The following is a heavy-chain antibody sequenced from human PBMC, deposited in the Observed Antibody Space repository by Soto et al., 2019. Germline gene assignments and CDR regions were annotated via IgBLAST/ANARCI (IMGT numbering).Heavy chain of an antibody. V-gene: IGHV1-2*02. D-gene: IGHD2-2*02. CDR3: ARGKEIPDYWNFDL. CDR1: GYSFTDHY. J-gene: IGHJ2*01. Sequence: ASVKVSCKASGYSFTDHYMHWVRQAPGQGLEWMGWINPNSGGTKSAQQFQGRVTMTRDMSISTAYMELSRLRFDDTAVYYCARGKEIPDYWNFDLWGRGTVVTVSS. CDR2: INPNSGGT.